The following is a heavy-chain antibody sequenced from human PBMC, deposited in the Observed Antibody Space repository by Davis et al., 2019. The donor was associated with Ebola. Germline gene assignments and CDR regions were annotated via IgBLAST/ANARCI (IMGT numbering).Heavy chain of an antibody. V-gene: IGHV3-73*01. CDR1: GFTFSGSA. J-gene: IGHJ5*02. Sequence: PGGSLRLSCAASGFTFSGSATHWVRQASGKGLEWVGRIRSKANSYATAYAASVKGRFTISRDDSKNTAYLQMNSLKTEDTAVYYCTRVPMGYSSGWYVWFDPWGQGTLVTVSS. CDR2: IRSKANSYAT. D-gene: IGHD6-19*01. CDR3: TRVPMGYSSGWYVWFDP.